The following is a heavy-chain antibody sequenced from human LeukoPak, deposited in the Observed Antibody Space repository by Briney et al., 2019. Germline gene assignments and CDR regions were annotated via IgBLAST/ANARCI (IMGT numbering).Heavy chain of an antibody. V-gene: IGHV3-30*18. CDR3: AKGAVGATTNFYYTMDV. J-gene: IGHJ6*02. CDR2: ISHDGSRK. Sequence: GGSLRLSCVASGFTFSSYAMSWVRQAPGKGLEWVAVISHDGSRKQYADSVKGRFTISRDNSKNTLYLQMNSLRAEDTAVYYCAKGAVGATTNFYYTMDVWGQGTTVTVSS. D-gene: IGHD1-26*01. CDR1: GFTFSSYA.